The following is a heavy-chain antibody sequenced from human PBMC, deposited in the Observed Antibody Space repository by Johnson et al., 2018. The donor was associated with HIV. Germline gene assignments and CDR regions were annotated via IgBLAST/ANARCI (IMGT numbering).Heavy chain of an antibody. J-gene: IGHJ3*02. CDR2: IRYDGSNK. CDR1: GFTFSSYG. Sequence: QVQLVESGGGVVQPGGSLRLSCAASGFTFSSYGMHWVRQTPGKGLEWVAFIRYDGSNKYYADSVKGRFTISRDNSKNTLYLQMNSLRAEDTAVYYCAKDLVRFLEWLGAFDIWGQGTMVTVSS. CDR3: AKDLVRFLEWLGAFDI. V-gene: IGHV3-30*02. D-gene: IGHD3-3*01.